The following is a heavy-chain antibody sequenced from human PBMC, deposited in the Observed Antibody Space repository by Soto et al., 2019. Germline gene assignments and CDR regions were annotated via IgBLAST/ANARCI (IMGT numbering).Heavy chain of an antibody. Sequence: GGSLRLSCAASGFNFSSYGMHWVRQAPGKGLEWVAVIWYDGSNKYYADSVKGRFTISRDNSKNTLYLQMNSLRAEDTAVYYCARSYYYDSSGYYRSFFQHWGQGTLVTVSS. CDR3: ARSYYYDSSGYYRSFFQH. CDR2: IWYDGSNK. CDR1: GFNFSSYG. V-gene: IGHV3-33*01. J-gene: IGHJ1*01. D-gene: IGHD3-22*01.